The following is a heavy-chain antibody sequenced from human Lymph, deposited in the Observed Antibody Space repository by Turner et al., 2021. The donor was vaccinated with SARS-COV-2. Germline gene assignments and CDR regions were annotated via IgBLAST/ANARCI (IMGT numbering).Heavy chain of an antibody. CDR2: MNPNSGNT. Sequence: QVQLVQSGAEVKKPGASVKVSCKAPGYTFPSYDINWVRKATGQGLEWMGWMNPNSGNTGYAQKFQGRVTMTRNTSISTAYMELSSLRSEDTAVYYCARGRYSGGGMDVWGQGTTVTVSS. J-gene: IGHJ6*02. CDR3: ARGRYSGGGMDV. CDR1: GYTFPSYD. V-gene: IGHV1-8*02. D-gene: IGHD1-26*01.